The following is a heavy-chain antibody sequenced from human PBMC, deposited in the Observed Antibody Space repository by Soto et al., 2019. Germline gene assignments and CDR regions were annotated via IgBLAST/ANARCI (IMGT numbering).Heavy chain of an antibody. CDR2: IRSKAYGGTT. V-gene: IGHV3-49*03. J-gene: IGHJ4*02. CDR3: TREPTIFGVVSHFDY. D-gene: IGHD3-3*01. Sequence: PGGSLRLSCTASGFTFGDYAMSWFRKAPGKGLEWVGFIRSKAYGGTTEYAASVKGRFTISRDDSKSIAYLQMNSLKTEDTAVYYCTREPTIFGVVSHFDYWGQGTLVTVSS. CDR1: GFTFGDYA.